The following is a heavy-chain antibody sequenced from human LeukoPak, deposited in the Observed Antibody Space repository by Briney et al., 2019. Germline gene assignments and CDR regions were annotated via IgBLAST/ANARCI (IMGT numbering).Heavy chain of an antibody. CDR1: GFIVSNND. J-gene: IGHJ4*02. D-gene: IGHD3-22*01. CDR2: IYSGGRT. V-gene: IGHV3-53*01. Sequence: PGGSLRLSCAASGFIVSNNDMSWVRQAPGKGLEWVSLIYSGGRTYYADSVKGRFTISRDNSKNTLYLQMNSLRGEDTAVYYCARGCFYDRSPYGPFDYWGQGTLVTVSS. CDR3: ARGCFYDRSPYGPFDY.